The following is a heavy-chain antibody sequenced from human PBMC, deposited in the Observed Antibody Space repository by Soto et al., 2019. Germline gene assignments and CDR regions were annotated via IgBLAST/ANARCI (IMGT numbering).Heavy chain of an antibody. D-gene: IGHD2-15*01. J-gene: IGHJ3*02. CDR3: ARSQGEQHVVDAFDI. Sequence: QVQLVESGGGVVQPGRSLRLSCVGSGFTFCRFSLHWVRQTPGKGLEWVADISYDASNEYYADFVKGRFTISGDNCKNTLYLQMNSLGGEYTVVYYCARSQGEQHVVDAFDIWGQGTMVTVSS. CDR1: GFTFCRFS. V-gene: IGHV3-30-3*01. CDR2: ISYDASNE.